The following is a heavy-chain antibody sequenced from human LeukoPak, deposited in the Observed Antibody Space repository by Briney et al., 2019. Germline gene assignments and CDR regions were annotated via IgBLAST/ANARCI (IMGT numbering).Heavy chain of an antibody. D-gene: IGHD1-26*01. CDR3: ASDKIVGASKHDY. CDR1: GFTFGNYW. CDR2: IKQDGSEK. J-gene: IGHJ4*02. Sequence: GGSLRLSCAASGFTFGNYWMTWVRQAPGKGLEWVANIKQDGSEKYYVDSVKGRFTISRDNAKNSLYLQMNSLRAEDTAVYYCASDKIVGASKHDYWGQGTLVTVSS. V-gene: IGHV3-7*01.